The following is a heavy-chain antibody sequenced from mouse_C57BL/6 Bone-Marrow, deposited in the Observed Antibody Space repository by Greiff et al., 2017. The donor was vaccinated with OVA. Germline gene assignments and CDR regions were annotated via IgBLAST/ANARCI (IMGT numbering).Heavy chain of an antibody. V-gene: IGHV1-42*01. CDR1: GYSFTGYY. Sequence: VQLQQSGPELVKPGASVKISCKASGYSFTGYYMNWVKQSPEKSLEWIGEINPSTGGTTYNQKFKAKATLTVDKSSSTAYMQLSSLTSEDSAVYFCARGRQLRRGYFDYWGQGTTLTVSS. J-gene: IGHJ2*01. CDR3: ARGRQLRRGYFDY. D-gene: IGHD3-2*02. CDR2: INPSTGGT.